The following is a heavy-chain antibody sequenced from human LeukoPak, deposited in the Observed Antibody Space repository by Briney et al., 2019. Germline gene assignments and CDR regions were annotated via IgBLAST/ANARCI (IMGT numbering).Heavy chain of an antibody. J-gene: IGHJ4*02. CDR2: ISYDGSNK. CDR3: AKDSPLGFDY. Sequence: GGSLRLSCAASGFTFSSYGMHWVRQAPGEGLEWVAVISYDGSNKYYADSVKGRFTISRDNSKNTLYLQMNSLRAEDTAVYYCAKDSPLGFDYWGQGTLVTVSS. CDR1: GFTFSSYG. V-gene: IGHV3-30*18.